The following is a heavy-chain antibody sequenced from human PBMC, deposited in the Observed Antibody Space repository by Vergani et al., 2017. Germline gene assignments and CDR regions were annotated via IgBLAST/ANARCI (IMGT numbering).Heavy chain of an antibody. D-gene: IGHD3-9*01. V-gene: IGHV1-2*02. Sequence: QVQLVQSGAEVKKPGASVKVSCKASGYTFTGYYMHWVRQAPGQGLEWMGWINPNSGGTNYAQKLQGRVTMTTDTSTRTAYMELRSLRSDDTAVYYCAREGHYDILTGYYRFDIWGQGTMVTVSS. CDR3: AREGHYDILTGYYRFDI. J-gene: IGHJ3*02. CDR2: INPNSGGT. CDR1: GYTFTGYY.